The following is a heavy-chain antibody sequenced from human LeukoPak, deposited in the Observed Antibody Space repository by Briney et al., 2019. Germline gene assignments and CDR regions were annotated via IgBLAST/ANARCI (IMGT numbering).Heavy chain of an antibody. CDR3: ARARGVAAPGDY. CDR1: GFTFSSFG. V-gene: IGHV3-30*02. Sequence: PGGSLRLSCAASGFTFSSFGMHWVRQAPGKGLEWVAFIRYDGAIKFYRDSVKGRFTISRDNTRNTLSLQMNGLRTEDTAVYYCARARGVAAPGDYWGQETLVTVSS. D-gene: IGHD6-19*01. CDR2: IRYDGAIK. J-gene: IGHJ4*02.